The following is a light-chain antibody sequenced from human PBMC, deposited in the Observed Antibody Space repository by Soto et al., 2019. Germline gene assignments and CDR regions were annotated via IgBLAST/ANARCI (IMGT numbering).Light chain of an antibody. CDR3: QQYGTSPPT. CDR2: DAS. Sequence: ELVLTQSPGTLSLSPGERATLSCRASQSVTSTYLAWYQQKPGQAPRLLIYDASNRATGFPDRFSGSGSGTDFTLTISRLEPEDFAVYYCQQYGTSPPTFGQGTKVDIK. CDR1: QSVTSTY. V-gene: IGKV3-20*01. J-gene: IGKJ1*01.